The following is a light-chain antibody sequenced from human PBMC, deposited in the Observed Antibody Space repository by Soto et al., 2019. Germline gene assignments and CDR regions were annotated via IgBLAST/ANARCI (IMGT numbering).Light chain of an antibody. CDR2: DVD. Sequence: QSVLTQPRSVSGSPGQSVTISCTGTSSDVGGYNYVSWYQHHTGKAPKLMIYDVDKRPSGVPGCFSGSKFGNTASLTISGLQAEDEADYYCCSNAGSYPFVFGTGTKVTVL. CDR1: SSDVGGYNY. V-gene: IGLV2-11*01. CDR3: CSNAGSYPFV. J-gene: IGLJ1*01.